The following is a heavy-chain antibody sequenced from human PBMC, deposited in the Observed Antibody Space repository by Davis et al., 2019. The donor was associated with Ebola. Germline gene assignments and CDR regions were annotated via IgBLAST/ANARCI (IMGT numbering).Heavy chain of an antibody. Sequence: GGSLKLSCAASPFSLDDYAMHWVRQAPGKGLEWVSGISWNSGSIGYADSVKGRFTISRDNAKNSLYLQMNSLRAEDTALYYCAKDLLWFGEGARYYYYGMDVWGKGTTVTVSS. CDR1: PFSLDDYA. V-gene: IGHV3-9*01. D-gene: IGHD3-10*01. CDR3: AKDLLWFGEGARYYYYGMDV. CDR2: ISWNSGSI. J-gene: IGHJ6*04.